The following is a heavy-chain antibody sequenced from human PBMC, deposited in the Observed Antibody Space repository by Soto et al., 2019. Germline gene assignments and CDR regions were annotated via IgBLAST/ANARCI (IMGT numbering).Heavy chain of an antibody. Sequence: GEPLKISCKGSGYSFTSYWLGWVRQMPGKGLEWMGIIYPGGSDTRYSPSFQGQVTISADKSINTAYLQWSSLKASDTAMYYCARQMVRGVILYYYFCMDVWGQGTRVTVSS. CDR1: GYSFTSYW. V-gene: IGHV5-51*01. J-gene: IGHJ6*02. CDR3: ARQMVRGVILYYYFCMDV. D-gene: IGHD3-10*01. CDR2: IYPGGSDT.